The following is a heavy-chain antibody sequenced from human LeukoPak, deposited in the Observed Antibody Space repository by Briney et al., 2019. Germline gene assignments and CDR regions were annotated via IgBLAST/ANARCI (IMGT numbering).Heavy chain of an antibody. Sequence: GGSLRLSCAASGFTVSSNYMSWVRQAPGKGLEWVSVIYSGGSTYYADSVKGRFTISRHNSKNTLYLQMNSLRAEDTAVYYCARAPEYYDFWSGYYPRNYYFDYWGQGTLVTVSS. CDR1: GFTVSSNY. CDR3: ARAPEYYDFWSGYYPRNYYFDY. CDR2: IYSGGST. D-gene: IGHD3-3*01. J-gene: IGHJ4*02. V-gene: IGHV3-53*04.